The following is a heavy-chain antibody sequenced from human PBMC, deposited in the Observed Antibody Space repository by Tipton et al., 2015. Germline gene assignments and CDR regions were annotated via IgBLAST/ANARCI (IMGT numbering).Heavy chain of an antibody. CDR3: ARDLEHGMDV. J-gene: IGHJ6*02. V-gene: IGHV4-59*01. D-gene: IGHD5-24*01. CDR2: IQYSGST. CDR1: SDSISKYY. Sequence: TLSLTCSVSSDSISKYYWSWIRQPPGKELEWIGYIQYSGSTNYNPSLKSRVTISVDTSKTQFSLTLNSVAAADTAVYYCARDLEHGMDVWGHVTTVTVSS.